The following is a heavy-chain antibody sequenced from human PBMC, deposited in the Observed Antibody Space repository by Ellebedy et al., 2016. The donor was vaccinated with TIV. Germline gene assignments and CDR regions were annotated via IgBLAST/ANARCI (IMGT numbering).Heavy chain of an antibody. J-gene: IGHJ4*02. V-gene: IGHV4-59*11. CDR3: ARGGFGANSGNFDL. Sequence: PSETLSLTCSVSGGSISRHYWTWIRQPPGKGLEWIGYVFYNGVTTYSPSLKSRVTISLDTSKDRISLKLTSMTAADTAVYYCARGGFGANSGNFDLWGQGALVTVSS. CDR1: GGSISRHY. CDR2: VFYNGVT. D-gene: IGHD4-23*01.